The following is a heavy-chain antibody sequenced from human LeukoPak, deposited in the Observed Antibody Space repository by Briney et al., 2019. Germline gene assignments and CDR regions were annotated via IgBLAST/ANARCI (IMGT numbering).Heavy chain of an antibody. V-gene: IGHV4-34*01. D-gene: IGHD3-10*01. CDR1: GGSFSGYY. J-gene: IGHJ6*03. CDR3: ARGPHKEITMVGGAPYYTSRDV. Sequence: KPSETLSLTCAVYGGSFSGYYWSWIRQPPGKGLEWIGEINHSGSTNYNPSLKSRVTISVDTSKNQFSLKLSSVTAADTAVYYCARGPHKEITMVGGAPYYTSRDVGGKGTTVT. CDR2: INHSGST.